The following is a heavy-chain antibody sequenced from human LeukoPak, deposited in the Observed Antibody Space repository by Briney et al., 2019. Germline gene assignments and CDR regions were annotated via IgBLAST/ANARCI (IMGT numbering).Heavy chain of an antibody. Sequence: GGSLRLSCAASGFTFSTYWMHWVRQAPGKGLVWVSRINNDGSSTSYPDSVKGRFTISRDNAKNSLYLQMNSLRAEDTALYYCARQGIAAAVWFDPWGQGTLVTVSS. J-gene: IGHJ5*02. V-gene: IGHV3-74*01. D-gene: IGHD6-13*01. CDR2: INNDGSST. CDR1: GFTFSTYW. CDR3: ARQGIAAAVWFDP.